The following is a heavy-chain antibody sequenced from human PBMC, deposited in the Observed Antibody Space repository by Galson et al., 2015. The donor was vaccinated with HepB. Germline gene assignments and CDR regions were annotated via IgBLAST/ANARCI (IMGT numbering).Heavy chain of an antibody. CDR1: GGSISSYY. J-gene: IGHJ6*03. D-gene: IGHD5-12*01. CDR2: IYYSGST. Sequence: SETLSLTCTVSGGSISSYYWSWIRQPPGKGLEWIGYIYYSGSTNYNPSLKSRVTISVDTSKNQFSLKLSSVTAADTAVYYCARGRGGYDSGVQYYYYMDVWGKGTTVTVSS. V-gene: IGHV4-59*01. CDR3: ARGRGGYDSGVQYYYYMDV.